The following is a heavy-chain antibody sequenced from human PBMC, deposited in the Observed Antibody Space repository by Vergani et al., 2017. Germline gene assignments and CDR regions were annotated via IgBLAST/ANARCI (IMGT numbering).Heavy chain of an antibody. D-gene: IGHD6-19*01. Sequence: EVQLVESGGGLIQPGGSLRLSCAASGFTVSSNYMSWVRQAPGKGLEWVSVIYSGGSTYYADSVKGRFTISRDNSKNTLYLQMNSLRAEDTAVYYCAKNIRSAVAGQIDYWGQGTLVTVSS. CDR3: AKNIRSAVAGQIDY. V-gene: IGHV3-53*01. CDR1: GFTVSSNY. J-gene: IGHJ4*02. CDR2: IYSGGST.